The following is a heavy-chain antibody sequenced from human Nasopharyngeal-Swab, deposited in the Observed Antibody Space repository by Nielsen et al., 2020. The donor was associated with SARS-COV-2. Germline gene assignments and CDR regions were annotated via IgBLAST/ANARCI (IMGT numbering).Heavy chain of an antibody. D-gene: IGHD2-2*01. CDR1: GYSFTSYW. J-gene: IGHJ6*02. CDR2: IDPSDSYT. Sequence: GGSLKISCKGSGYSFTSYWISWVRQMPGKGLEWMGRIDPSDSYTNYSPSFQGHVTISADKSISTAYLQWSSLKASDTAMYYCARRDCSSTSCSHYYYYGMDVWGQGTTVTVSS. V-gene: IGHV5-10-1*01. CDR3: ARRDCSSTSCSHYYYYGMDV.